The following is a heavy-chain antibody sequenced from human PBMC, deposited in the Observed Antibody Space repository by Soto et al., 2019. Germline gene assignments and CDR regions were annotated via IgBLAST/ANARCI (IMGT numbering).Heavy chain of an antibody. CDR2: IYYSGTT. V-gene: IGHV4-39*01. Sequence: SETLSLTCTVSGGSISSNSYYWDWIRQPPGKGLEWIGSIYYSGTTYYNPSLKSRVTISVYTSKNQFSLKLSSVTAADTAVYYCARGRDDFWSGYIDYWGQGTLVTVSS. J-gene: IGHJ4*02. D-gene: IGHD3-3*01. CDR3: ARGRDDFWSGYIDY. CDR1: GGSISSNSYY.